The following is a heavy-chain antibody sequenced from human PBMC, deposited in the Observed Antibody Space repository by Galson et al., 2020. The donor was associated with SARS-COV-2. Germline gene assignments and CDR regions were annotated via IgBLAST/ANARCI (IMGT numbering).Heavy chain of an antibody. D-gene: IGHD4-4*01. J-gene: IGHJ3*01. CDR3: ARDQGYSPNDFEV. V-gene: IGHV4-59*01. CDR1: GGSMSSYY. Sequence: SQTLSLPCTVSGGSMSSYYWSWIRQPPGKGLEWIGYFYYSGSTNYNPSLKSRVTISVDTSKNHFSLKLSSVTAADTAVYYCARDQGYSPNDFEVWGQGTMVTVSS. CDR2: FYYSGST.